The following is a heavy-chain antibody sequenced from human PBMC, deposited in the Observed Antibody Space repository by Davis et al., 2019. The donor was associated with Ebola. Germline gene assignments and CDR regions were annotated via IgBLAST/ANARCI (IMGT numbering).Heavy chain of an antibody. CDR3: ATGARSVLRYFDWLPIFDY. CDR2: FDPEDGET. CDR1: GYTLTELS. V-gene: IGHV1-24*01. D-gene: IGHD3-9*01. J-gene: IGHJ4*02. Sequence: AASVKVSCKVSGYTLTELSMHWVRQAPGKGLEWMGGFDPEDGETIYAQKFQGRVTMIEDTSTDTAYMELSSLRSEDTAVYYCATGARSVLRYFDWLPIFDYWGQRTLVTVSS.